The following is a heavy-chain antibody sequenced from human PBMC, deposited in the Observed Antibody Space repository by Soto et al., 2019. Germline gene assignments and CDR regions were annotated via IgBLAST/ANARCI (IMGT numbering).Heavy chain of an antibody. CDR3: ATGSSLGAPR. CDR1: GFTFCHVW. CDR2: IKSKTDGGTS. D-gene: IGHD3-16*01. V-gene: IGHV3-15*01. Sequence: EVQLVESGGGLVKPGGSLRLSCAASGFTFCHVWISWVRQAPGKGLEWVGRIKSKTDGGTSDYAAPVKGRFTISRDDSKNTLYLQMNSLKAEDTAVYYCATGSSLGAPRWGQGTLVTVSS. J-gene: IGHJ4*02.